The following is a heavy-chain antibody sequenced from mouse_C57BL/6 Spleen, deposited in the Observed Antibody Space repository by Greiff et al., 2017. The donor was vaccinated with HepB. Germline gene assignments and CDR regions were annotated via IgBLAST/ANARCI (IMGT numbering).Heavy chain of an antibody. CDR1: GYAFSSYW. D-gene: IGHD1-1*01. CDR2: IYPGDGDT. Sequence: VKLMESGAELVKPGASVKISCKASGYAFSSYWMNWVKQRPGKGLEWIGQIYPGDGDTNYNGKFKGKATLTADKSSSTAYMQLSSLTSEDSAVYFCARWGDYYGSSSDYFDYWGQGTTLTVSS. CDR3: ARWGDYYGSSSDYFDY. J-gene: IGHJ2*01. V-gene: IGHV1-80*01.